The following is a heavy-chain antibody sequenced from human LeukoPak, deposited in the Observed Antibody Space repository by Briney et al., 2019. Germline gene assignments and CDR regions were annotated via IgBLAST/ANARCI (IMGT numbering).Heavy chain of an antibody. CDR2: IYYSGST. D-gene: IGHD3-22*01. CDR1: GGSISGYY. Sequence: SETLSLTCTVSGGSISGYYWSWIRQPPGKGLEWIGYIYYSGSTNYNPSLKSRVTISVDTSKSQFSLKLSSVTAADTAVYYCARLYYYDSSGYYYWGAFDIWGQGTMVTVSS. V-gene: IGHV4-59*08. J-gene: IGHJ3*02. CDR3: ARLYYYDSSGYYYWGAFDI.